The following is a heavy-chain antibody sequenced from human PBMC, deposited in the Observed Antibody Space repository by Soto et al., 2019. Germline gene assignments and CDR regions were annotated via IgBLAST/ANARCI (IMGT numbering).Heavy chain of an antibody. V-gene: IGHV1-69*13. Sequence: SVKVSCKASGGAFSSYAISWVRQAPGQGLEWMGGIIPIFGTANYAQKFQGRVTITADESTSTAYMELSSLRSEDTAVYYCAVRGIAARPVFDYWGQGTLVTVSS. CDR2: IIPIFGTA. D-gene: IGHD6-6*01. J-gene: IGHJ4*02. CDR1: GGAFSSYA. CDR3: AVRGIAARPVFDY.